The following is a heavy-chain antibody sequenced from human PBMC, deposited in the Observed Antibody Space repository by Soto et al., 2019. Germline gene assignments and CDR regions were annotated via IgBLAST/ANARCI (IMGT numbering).Heavy chain of an antibody. V-gene: IGHV3-66*01. J-gene: IGHJ5*02. D-gene: IGHD3-22*01. CDR3: TTNYYDSSGYDNWFDP. CDR2: IYSGGST. CDR1: GFTVSSNY. Sequence: GGSLRLSCEASGFTVSSNYMSWVRQAPGKGLEWVSVIYSGGSTYYADSVKGRFTISRDNSKNTAYLQMNSLRAEDTAVYYCTTNYYDSSGYDNWFDPWGQGTLVTVSS.